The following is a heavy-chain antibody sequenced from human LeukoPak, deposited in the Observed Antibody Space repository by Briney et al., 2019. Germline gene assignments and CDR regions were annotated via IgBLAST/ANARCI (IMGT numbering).Heavy chain of an antibody. Sequence: SETLSLTCTVSGDSVSSYYWSWIRQPPGKGLEWIGYIHYSGSTNYNPSLKSRVTISVDTSKNQFSLKLSSVTAADTAVYYCAVEYSSSSDAFDIWGQGTMVTVSS. J-gene: IGHJ3*02. V-gene: IGHV4-59*08. D-gene: IGHD6-6*01. CDR3: AVEYSSSSDAFDI. CDR1: GDSVSSYY. CDR2: IHYSGST.